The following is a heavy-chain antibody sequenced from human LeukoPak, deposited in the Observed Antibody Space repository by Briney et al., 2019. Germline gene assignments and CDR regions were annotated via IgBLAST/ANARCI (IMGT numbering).Heavy chain of an antibody. Sequence: SETLSLTCTVSGGSINSGGHYWSWIRQHPGKGLEWIGYINYSGSTYYNPSLKSRVTISIDTSQNQFSLKLSSVTAADTAVYYCARDRLIDCSSTSCYRRLDYWGQGTLVTVSS. CDR3: ARDRLIDCSSTSCYRRLDY. V-gene: IGHV4-31*03. D-gene: IGHD2-2*01. J-gene: IGHJ4*02. CDR2: INYSGST. CDR1: GGSINSGGHY.